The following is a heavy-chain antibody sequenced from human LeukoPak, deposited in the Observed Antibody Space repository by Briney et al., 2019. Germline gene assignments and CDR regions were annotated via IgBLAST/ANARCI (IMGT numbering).Heavy chain of an antibody. CDR3: ARTNAYYDFWSGYYY. J-gene: IGHJ4*02. CDR1: GGTFSSYA. CDR2: IIPIFGTA. Sequence: SVKVSCKASGGTFSSYAISWVRQAPGQGLGWMGGIIPIFGTANYAQKFQGRVTITADESTSTAYMELSSLRSEDTAVYYCARTNAYYDFWSGYYYWGQGTLVTVSS. D-gene: IGHD3-3*01. V-gene: IGHV1-69*01.